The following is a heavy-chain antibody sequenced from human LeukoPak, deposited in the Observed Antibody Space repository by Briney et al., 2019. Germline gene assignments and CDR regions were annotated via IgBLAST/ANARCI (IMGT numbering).Heavy chain of an antibody. D-gene: IGHD2-15*01. J-gene: IGHJ4*02. CDR1: GFTFSSYG. Sequence: GGSLRLSCASSGFTFSSYGMHWVRQAPGEGLEGVAVISYGGSNTYYADSVKGRFTISRDNSKNTLYLQMNSLRAEDTAVYYCAKPLYGSGGSCFDYWGQGTLVTVSS. V-gene: IGHV3-30*18. CDR2: ISYGGSNT. CDR3: AKPLYGSGGSCFDY.